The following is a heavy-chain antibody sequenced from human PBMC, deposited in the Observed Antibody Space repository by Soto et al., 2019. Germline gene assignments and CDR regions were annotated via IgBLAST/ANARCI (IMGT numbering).Heavy chain of an antibody. Sequence: SVKVSCKASGGTFMSYRFNWVRQARGQGLEWLGGIVPIYRTADYAQKFQGRVTITADESTRTVYLELSSLKSQDTALYYCARDSGAKLSSSWGQGTLVTVSS. CDR1: GGTFMSYR. CDR2: IVPIYRTA. CDR3: ARDSGAKLSSS. J-gene: IGHJ4*02. D-gene: IGHD6-13*01. V-gene: IGHV1-69*13.